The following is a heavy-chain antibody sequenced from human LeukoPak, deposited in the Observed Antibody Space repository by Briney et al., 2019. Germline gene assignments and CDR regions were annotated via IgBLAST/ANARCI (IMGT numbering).Heavy chain of an antibody. CDR2: MNPNSGNT. Sequence: ASVKVSCKASGYTFTSYDINWVRQATGQGLEWMGWMNPNSGNTGYAQKFQGRVTMTRNTSISTAYMELSSLRSEDTAVYYCARGLNQRRLIPGYYMDVWGKGTTVTVSS. CDR1: GYTFTSYD. CDR3: ARGLNQRRLIPGYYMDV. D-gene: IGHD2-2*01. J-gene: IGHJ6*03. V-gene: IGHV1-8*01.